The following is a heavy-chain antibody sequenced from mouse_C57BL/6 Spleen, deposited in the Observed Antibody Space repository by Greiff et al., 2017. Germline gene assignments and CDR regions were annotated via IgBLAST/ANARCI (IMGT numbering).Heavy chain of an antibody. D-gene: IGHD1-1*01. J-gene: IGHJ2*01. Sequence: QVQLQQPGAELVRPGSSVKLSCKASGYTFTSYWMHWVKQRPIQGLEWIGNIDPSDSETHYNQKFKDKATLTVDKSSSTAYMQLSSLTSEDSAVYYCARHGSSYGFDYGGQGTTLTVSS. CDR2: IDPSDSET. CDR3: ARHGSSYGFDY. CDR1: GYTFTSYW. V-gene: IGHV1-52*01.